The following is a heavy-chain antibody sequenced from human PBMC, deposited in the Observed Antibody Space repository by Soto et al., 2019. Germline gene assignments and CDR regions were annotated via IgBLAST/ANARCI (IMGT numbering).Heavy chain of an antibody. J-gene: IGHJ5*02. CDR3: ARDVSSSSWDWFDP. V-gene: IGHV4-31*03. CDR1: GGSISSGGYY. D-gene: IGHD6-6*01. Sequence: SETLSLTCTVSGGSISSGGYYWSWIRQHPGKGLEWIGYIYYSGSTYYNPSLKSRVTISVDTSKNQFSLKLSSVTAADTAVYYCARDVSSSSWDWFDPWGQGTLVTVSS. CDR2: IYYSGST.